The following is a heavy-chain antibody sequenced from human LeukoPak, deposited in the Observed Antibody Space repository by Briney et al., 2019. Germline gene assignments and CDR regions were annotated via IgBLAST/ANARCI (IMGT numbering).Heavy chain of an antibody. CDR3: ARGAGYCSSTSCYTMGIDY. V-gene: IGHV4-61*02. CDR1: NGSISSNTYF. D-gene: IGHD2-2*01. Sequence: SQTLSLTCTVSNGSISSNTYFWSWIRQPAGKGLEWIGRMSSSGTSTYSPSLKSRVTISIDTSRNQFSMNLNSVTAADTAVYYCARGAGYCSSTSCYTMGIDYWGQGTLVTVSS. CDR2: MSSSGTS. J-gene: IGHJ4*02.